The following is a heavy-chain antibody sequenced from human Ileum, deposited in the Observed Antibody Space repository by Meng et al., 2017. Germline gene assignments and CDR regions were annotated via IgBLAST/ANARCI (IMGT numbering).Heavy chain of an antibody. CDR3: ARYILRWGYYFDY. J-gene: IGHJ4*02. CDR2: IYHSGST. V-gene: IGHV4-4*02. Sequence: QVQPQELGPGLVRPSGTLSLTCAGSGGSISSSNWWSWVRQPPGKGLEWIGEIYHSGSTNYNPSLKSRVTISVDKSKNQFSLKLSSVTAADTAVYYCARYILRWGYYFDYWGQGTLVTVSS. CDR1: GGSISSSNW. D-gene: IGHD4-23*01.